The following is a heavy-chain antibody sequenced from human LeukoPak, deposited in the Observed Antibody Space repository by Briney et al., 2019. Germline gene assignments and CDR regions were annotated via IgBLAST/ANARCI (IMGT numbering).Heavy chain of an antibody. Sequence: PGGSLRLPCAASGFTFSSYAMSWVRQAPGKGLEWVSAISGSGGSTYYADSVKGRFTISRDNSKNTLYLQMNSLRAEDTAVYYCAKTMSRGLRLGELSFDYWGQGTLVTVSS. J-gene: IGHJ4*02. CDR3: AKTMSRGLRLGELSFDY. CDR1: GFTFSSYA. V-gene: IGHV3-23*01. CDR2: ISGSGGST. D-gene: IGHD3-16*02.